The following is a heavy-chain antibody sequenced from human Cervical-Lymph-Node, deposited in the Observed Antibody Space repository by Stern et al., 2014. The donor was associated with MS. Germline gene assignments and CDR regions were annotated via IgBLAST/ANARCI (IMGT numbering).Heavy chain of an antibody. D-gene: IGHD2-15*01. CDR1: GGSISSGGHY. J-gene: IGHJ3*02. V-gene: IGHV4-31*03. Sequence: QVQLQESGPGLVKPSQTLSLTCSVSGGSISSGGHYWNWIRQRPGEGLEWIGSVFDTGSTYYNPSLKSRLTISIDASQNQFSLKVTSVTAADTAVYYCARDVGRSGGTWSHPHDAFDIWGQGKMVTVSS. CDR2: VFDTGST. CDR3: ARDVGRSGGTWSHPHDAFDI.